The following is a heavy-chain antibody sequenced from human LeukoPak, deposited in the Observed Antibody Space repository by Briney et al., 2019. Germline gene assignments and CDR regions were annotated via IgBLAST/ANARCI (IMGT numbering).Heavy chain of an antibody. D-gene: IGHD6-19*01. CDR2: IYTGGST. V-gene: IGHV3-66*02. CDR3: ARRGGWFYFDY. J-gene: IGHJ4*02. CDR1: GFTVSSSY. Sequence: PRGALRLSCAASGFTVSSSYMSWVREAPGKGLEWLSVIYTGGSTYYADSVKGRFTISRDNSKNTLYLQMNRLRADDTAVYYCARRGGWFYFDYWGQGTLVTVSS.